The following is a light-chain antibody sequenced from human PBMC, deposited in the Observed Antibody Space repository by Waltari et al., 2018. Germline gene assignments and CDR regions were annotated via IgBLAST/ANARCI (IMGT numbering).Light chain of an antibody. V-gene: IGKV1-33*01. CDR3: QHYDGVPPWT. J-gene: IGKJ1*01. CDR1: RDINNY. Sequence: DIQMTQSPSSLSASVGDRVTITCQASRDINNYLNWYQQKPGKAPKLLIYDASTLKQGVQSWFSGSGSGTDFVFTISRLQPEDIATYYCQHYDGVPPWTFGQGTRVDFK. CDR2: DAS.